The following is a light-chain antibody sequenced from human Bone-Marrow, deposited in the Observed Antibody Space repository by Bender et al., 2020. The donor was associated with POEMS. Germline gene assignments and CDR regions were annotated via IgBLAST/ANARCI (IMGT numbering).Light chain of an antibody. J-gene: IGLJ2*01. V-gene: IGLV2-14*03. Sequence: QSALTQPASVSGSPGQSITISCTGTSSDIGGYNYVSWYQQHPGKAPKLIIYDVSSRPSGTSNRFSGSKSGNTASLTISGLQAEDEADYLCSSYTSSTTLVFGGGTKLTVL. CDR3: SSYTSSTTLV. CDR1: SSDIGGYNY. CDR2: DVS.